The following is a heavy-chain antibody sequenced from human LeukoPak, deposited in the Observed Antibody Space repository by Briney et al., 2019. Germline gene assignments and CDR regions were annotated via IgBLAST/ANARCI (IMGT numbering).Heavy chain of an antibody. CDR2: INPTGGST. Sequence: RRASVKVSCKASGYTFPSYFMHWVRQAPGQGLEWMGIINPTGGSTTYAQKFQGRVTMTRDTSTSTVYMELSSLRSDDTAVYYCARTAARRFDYWGREPWSPSPQ. D-gene: IGHD6-6*01. CDR1: GYTFPSYF. J-gene: IGHJ4*02. CDR3: ARTAARRFDY. V-gene: IGHV1-46*01.